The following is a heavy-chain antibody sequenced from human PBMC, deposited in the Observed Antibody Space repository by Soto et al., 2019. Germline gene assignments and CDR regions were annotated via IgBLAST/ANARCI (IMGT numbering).Heavy chain of an antibody. D-gene: IGHD3-22*01. CDR3: ARGTMIVVVIPYGMDV. V-gene: IGHV1-2*04. CDR1: GYTFTGYY. J-gene: IGHJ6*02. Sequence: ASVKVSCKASGYTFTGYYMHWVRQAPGQGLERMGWINPNSGGTNYAQKFQGWVTMTRDTSISTAYMELSRLRSDDTAVYYCARGTMIVVVIPYGMDVWGQGTTVTVSS. CDR2: INPNSGGT.